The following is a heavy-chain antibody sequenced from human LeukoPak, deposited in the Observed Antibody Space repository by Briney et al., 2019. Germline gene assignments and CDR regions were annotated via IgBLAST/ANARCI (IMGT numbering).Heavy chain of an antibody. V-gene: IGHV3-23*01. CDR2: ISGSGGST. CDR3: AKGEGRQPGIEYYGMDV. CDR1: GFTFSSYA. Sequence: GGSLRLSCAASGFTFSSYAMSWVRQAPGKGLEWVSAISGSGGSTCYADSVKGRFTISRDNSKNTLYLQMNSLRAEDTAVYYCAKGEGRQPGIEYYGMDVWGQGTTVTVSS. D-gene: IGHD3-10*01. J-gene: IGHJ6*02.